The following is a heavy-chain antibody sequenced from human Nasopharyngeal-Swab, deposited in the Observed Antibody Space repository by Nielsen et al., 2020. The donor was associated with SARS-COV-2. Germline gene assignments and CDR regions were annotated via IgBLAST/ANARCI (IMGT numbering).Heavy chain of an antibody. J-gene: IGHJ4*02. CDR2: IRSKGNNYAT. CDR1: GFTLSDSA. V-gene: IGHV3-73*01. D-gene: IGHD2-21*02. Sequence: GESLKISCAASGFTLSDSAIHWVRQASGKGLEWVGRIRSKGNNYATAYAASVKGRFIIFRDDPTNTAYLQMNSLKTEDTAVYYCTRCGGGCYSGRDYWGQGTLVTVSS. CDR3: TRCGGGCYSGRDY.